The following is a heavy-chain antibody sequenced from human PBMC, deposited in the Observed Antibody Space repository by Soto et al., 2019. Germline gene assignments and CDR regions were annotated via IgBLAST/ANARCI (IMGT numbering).Heavy chain of an antibody. J-gene: IGHJ4*02. CDR3: ARALAYCGGDCYSLGHFDY. Sequence: SETLSLTCAVYGGSFSGYYWSWIRQPPGKGLEWIGEINHSGSTNYNPSLKSRVTISVDTSKNQFSLKLSSVTAADTAVYYCARALAYCGGDCYSLGHFDYWGQGTLVTVSS. CDR1: GGSFSGYY. D-gene: IGHD2-21*02. CDR2: INHSGST. V-gene: IGHV4-34*01.